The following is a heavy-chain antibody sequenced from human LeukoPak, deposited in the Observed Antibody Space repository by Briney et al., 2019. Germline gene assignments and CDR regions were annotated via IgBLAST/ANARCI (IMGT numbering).Heavy chain of an antibody. CDR2: ISSSSSYI. D-gene: IGHD1-26*01. CDR1: GFTFSSYS. J-gene: IGHJ4*02. V-gene: IGHV3-21*01. Sequence: GGSLRLSCAASGFTFSSYSMKWVRQAPGKGLEWVSSISSSSSYIYYADSVKGRFTISRDSAKKSLYLQMNSLRAEDTAVYYCARGEWEPPTYYFDNWGQGTLVTVSS. CDR3: ARGEWEPPTYYFDN.